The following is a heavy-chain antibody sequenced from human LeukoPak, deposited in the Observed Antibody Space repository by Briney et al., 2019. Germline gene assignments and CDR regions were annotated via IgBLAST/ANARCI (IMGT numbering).Heavy chain of an antibody. Sequence: GASVKVSCKASGYTFTSYGISWVRQAPGQGLEWMGWISAYNGNTNYAQKLQGRVTMTTDTSTSTAYMELRSLRSDDTAVYYCARDSPDILTGNDAFDIWGQGTMVTVSS. D-gene: IGHD3-9*01. CDR1: GYTFTSYG. CDR2: ISAYNGNT. J-gene: IGHJ3*02. CDR3: ARDSPDILTGNDAFDI. V-gene: IGHV1-18*01.